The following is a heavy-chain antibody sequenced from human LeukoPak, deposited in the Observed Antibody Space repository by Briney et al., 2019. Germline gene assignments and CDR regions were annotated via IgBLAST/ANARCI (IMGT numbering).Heavy chain of an antibody. D-gene: IGHD3-22*01. CDR1: GFTFGDYA. CDR3: TRVYYYDTCLDY. Sequence: GGSLRLSCTASGFTFGDYAMSWVRQAPGKGLEWVGFIRSKAYGGTTEYAASVKGRFTISRDDSKSIAYLQMNSLKTEDTAVYYCTRVYYYDTCLDYWGQGTLVTVSS. CDR2: IRSKAYGGTT. V-gene: IGHV3-49*04. J-gene: IGHJ4*02.